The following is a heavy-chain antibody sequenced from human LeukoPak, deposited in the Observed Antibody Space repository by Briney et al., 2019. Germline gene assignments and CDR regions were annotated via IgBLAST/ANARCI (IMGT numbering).Heavy chain of an antibody. Sequence: GRSLRLSCVASGFTFSSYAMHWVRQSPGKGLEWVSAIGRSGANSYYATSVKGRFSVSRDNTKNTFHLQMNSLRAEDTAIYYCAKLQTAVVPAATLGFDSWGQGTLVTVSS. CDR3: AKLQTAVVPAATLGFDS. J-gene: IGHJ4*02. V-gene: IGHV3-23*01. CDR2: IGRSGANS. D-gene: IGHD2-2*01. CDR1: GFTFSSYA.